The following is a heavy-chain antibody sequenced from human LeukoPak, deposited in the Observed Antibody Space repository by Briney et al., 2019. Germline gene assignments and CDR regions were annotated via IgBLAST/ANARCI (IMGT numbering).Heavy chain of an antibody. CDR2: IYYSGST. J-gene: IGHJ6*03. CDR3: ASCSGGHYYYMDV. CDR1: GGSISSYY. Sequence: PSETLSLTCTVSGGSISSYYWSWIRQPPGKGLEWIGYIYYSGSTNYNPSLKSRVTISVDTSKNQFSLKLSSVTAADTAVYYCASCSGGHYYYMDVWGKGTTVTVSS. V-gene: IGHV4-59*01. D-gene: IGHD2-15*01.